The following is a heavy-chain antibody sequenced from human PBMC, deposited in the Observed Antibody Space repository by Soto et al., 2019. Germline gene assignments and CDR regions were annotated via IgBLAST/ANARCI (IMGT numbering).Heavy chain of an antibody. D-gene: IGHD2-2*01. CDR1: GFTFSSYS. J-gene: IGHJ5*02. Sequence: GGPLRLSCAAPGFTFSSYSMNWVRQAPGKGQEWVSYISSSSSYIYYADSVKGRFTISRDNSKNSLYLQMNSLRAEDTAVYYYARDLFVTLVGNWFDPWGKGTLITVSS. CDR2: ISSSSSYI. CDR3: ARDLFVTLVGNWFDP. V-gene: IGHV3-21*01.